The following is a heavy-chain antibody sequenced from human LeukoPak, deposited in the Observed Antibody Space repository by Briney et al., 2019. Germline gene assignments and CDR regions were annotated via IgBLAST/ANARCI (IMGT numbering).Heavy chain of an antibody. CDR3: AKAQLLRGRGYSYGYDY. CDR2: ISWNSGSI. D-gene: IGHD5-18*01. V-gene: IGHV3-9*01. CDR1: GFTFDDYA. J-gene: IGHJ4*02. Sequence: GGSLRLSCAASGFTFDDYAMHWVRQAPGKGLEWVSGISWNSGSIGYADSVKGRFTISRDNAKNSLYLQMNSLRAEDTALYYCAKAQLLRGRGYSYGYDYWGQGTLVTVSS.